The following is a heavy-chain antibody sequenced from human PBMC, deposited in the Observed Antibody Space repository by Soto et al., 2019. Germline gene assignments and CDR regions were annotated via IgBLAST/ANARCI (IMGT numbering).Heavy chain of an antibody. CDR3: ATVLIVGATIDYYYYGMDV. CDR1: GYTLTGLS. Sequence: ASVKVSCKVSGYTLTGLSMHWVRQAPGKGLEWMGGFDPEDGETIYAQKFQGRVTMTEDTSTDTAYMELSSLRSEDTAVYYCATVLIVGATIDYYYYGMDVWGQGTTVTVSS. CDR2: FDPEDGET. V-gene: IGHV1-24*01. D-gene: IGHD1-26*01. J-gene: IGHJ6*02.